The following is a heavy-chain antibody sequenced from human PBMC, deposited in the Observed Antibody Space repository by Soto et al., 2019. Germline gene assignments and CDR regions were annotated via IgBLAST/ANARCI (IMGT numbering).Heavy chain of an antibody. D-gene: IGHD2-15*01. Sequence: GGSLRLSCAASGFTFRSYSMNWVRQAPGKGLEWVSYISSSNRTINYADSVKGRFIISRDNAKNSLYLQMHSLRDEDTAVYYCAREGWPLLQTGMDVWGQGTTVTVS. V-gene: IGHV3-48*02. J-gene: IGHJ6*02. CDR3: AREGWPLLQTGMDV. CDR2: ISSSNRTI. CDR1: GFTFRSYS.